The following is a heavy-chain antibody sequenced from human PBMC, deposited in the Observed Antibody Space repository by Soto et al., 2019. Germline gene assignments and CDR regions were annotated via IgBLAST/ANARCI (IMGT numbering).Heavy chain of an antibody. CDR1: GGSISSGGYS. CDR3: ARGDYVWGSYPEGFDY. CDR2: IYHSGST. D-gene: IGHD3-16*02. V-gene: IGHV4-30-2*01. Sequence: SETLSLTCAVSGGSISSGGYSWSWIRQPPGKGLEWIGYIYHSGSTYYNPSLKSRGTISVDRSKNQFSLKLSSVTAADTAVYYCARGDYVWGSYPEGFDYWGQGTLVTVS. J-gene: IGHJ4*02.